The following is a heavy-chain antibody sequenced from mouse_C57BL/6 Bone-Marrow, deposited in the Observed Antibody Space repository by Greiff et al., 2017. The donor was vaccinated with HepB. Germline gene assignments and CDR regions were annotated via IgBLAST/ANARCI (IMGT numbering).Heavy chain of an antibody. Sequence: QVQLKQSGAELVRPGTSVKVSCKASGYAFTNYLIEWVNQRPGQGLEWIGVINPGSGGTNYNEKFKGKATLTADKSSSTAYMQLSSLTSEDSAVYFCASGFAYWGQGTLVTVSA. V-gene: IGHV1-54*01. CDR1: GYAFTNYL. CDR3: ASGFAY. J-gene: IGHJ3*01. CDR2: INPGSGGT.